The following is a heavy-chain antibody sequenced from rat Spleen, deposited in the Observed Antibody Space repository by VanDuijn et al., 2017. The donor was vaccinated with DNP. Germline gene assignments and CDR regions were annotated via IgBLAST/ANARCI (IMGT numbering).Heavy chain of an antibody. D-gene: IGHD4-3*01. CDR1: GFTFRNYY. CDR2: ITSGSGST. V-gene: IGHV5-25*01. Sequence: EVQLVESGGGLVQPGRSLKLSCAASGFTFRNYYLAWVRQVPGKGLEWIASITSGSGSTSYLDSVRGRFTISRDDAKDTLSLQMNSLRSEDTATYYCARQGFGNWFAYWGQGVMVTVSS. J-gene: IGHJ2*01. CDR3: ARQGFGNWFAY.